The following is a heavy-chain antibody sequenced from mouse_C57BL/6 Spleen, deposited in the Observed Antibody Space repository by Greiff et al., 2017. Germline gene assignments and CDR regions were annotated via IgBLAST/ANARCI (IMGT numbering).Heavy chain of an antibody. V-gene: IGHV1-69*01. CDR3: ARSRLITTVVDYFDY. J-gene: IGHJ2*01. CDR2: IDPSDSYT. Sequence: QVQLKQPGAELVMPGASVKLSCKASGYTFTSYWMHWVKQRPGQGLAWIGEIDPSDSYTNYNQKFQGKSTLTVDKSSSTAYMQLSSLTSEDSACYYCARSRLITTVVDYFDYWGQGTTLTVAS. D-gene: IGHD1-1*01. CDR1: GYTFTSYW.